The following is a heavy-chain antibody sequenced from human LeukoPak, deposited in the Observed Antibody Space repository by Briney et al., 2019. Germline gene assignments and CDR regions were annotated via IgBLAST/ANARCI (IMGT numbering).Heavy chain of an antibody. CDR1: GFTFSSYG. CDR3: AKYRGFTSSSVRYFDL. V-gene: IGHV3-23*01. CDR2: ISGSGGNT. D-gene: IGHD6-6*01. Sequence: GGSLRLSCAASGFTFSSYGMSWVRQAPGKGLEWVSGISGSGGNTYYADSVKGRFTISRDNSKNTLYLQMNSLRAEDTAVYYCAKYRGFTSSSVRYFDLWGRGTLITVSS. J-gene: IGHJ2*01.